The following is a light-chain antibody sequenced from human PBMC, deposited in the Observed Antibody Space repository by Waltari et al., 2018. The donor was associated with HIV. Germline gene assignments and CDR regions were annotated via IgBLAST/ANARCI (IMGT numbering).Light chain of an antibody. V-gene: IGKV3-11*01. CDR2: DVS. CDR3: QQRHSWPPIT. Sequence: EIVLTQSPATLSLAPGETATPSCRASQSVNNFLAWYQQKPGQAPRLLISDVSKRATGVPARFSGSGSGTDFTLTISSLEPEDFAVYYCQQRHSWPPITFGQGTRLEIK. J-gene: IGKJ5*01. CDR1: QSVNNF.